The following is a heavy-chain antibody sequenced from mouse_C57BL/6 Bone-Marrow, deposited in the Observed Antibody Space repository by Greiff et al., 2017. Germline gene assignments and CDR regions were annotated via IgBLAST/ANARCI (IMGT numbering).Heavy chain of an antibody. J-gene: IGHJ4*01. Sequence: QVQLQQPGAELVKPGASVKLSCKASGYTFTNYWMHWVKQRPGQGLEWIGMMHPNGGSPDYNEKFKSEATLSVDKSSRTAYMELSRLTSEDSAVYYCARSYDYDEYTRDYWGQGTSGTVSS. D-gene: IGHD2-4*01. CDR1: GYTFTNYW. V-gene: IGHV1-64*01. CDR3: ARSYDYDEYTRDY. CDR2: MHPNGGSP.